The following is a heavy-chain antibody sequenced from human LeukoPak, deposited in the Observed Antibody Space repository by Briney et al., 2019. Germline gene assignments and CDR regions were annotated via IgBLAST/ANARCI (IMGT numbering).Heavy chain of an antibody. J-gene: IGHJ4*02. Sequence: ASVKVSCKTSGYTFTDYVMHWVRQAPGQGLEWMGWIKLNSGATMYAQKFQGRVTMTRITSISTAYMEVSRLRSDDTAVYYCARDLSTTSNWEFDYWGQGTLVTVSS. CDR3: ARDLSTTSNWEFDY. CDR2: IKLNSGAT. CDR1: GYTFTDYV. D-gene: IGHD1-14*01. V-gene: IGHV1-2*02.